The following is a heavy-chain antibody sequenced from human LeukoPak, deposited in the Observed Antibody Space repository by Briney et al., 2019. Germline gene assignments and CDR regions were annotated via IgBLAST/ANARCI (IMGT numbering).Heavy chain of an antibody. CDR1: GGSISSSSYY. Sequence: PSETLSLTCTVSGGSISSSSYYWGWIRQPPGKGLEWIGSIYYSGSTYYNPSLKSRVTISVDTSKNQFSLKLSSVTAADTAVYYCASTGSYWHFDYWGQGTLVTVSS. CDR2: IYYSGST. V-gene: IGHV4-39*07. CDR3: ASTGSYWHFDY. J-gene: IGHJ4*02. D-gene: IGHD1-26*01.